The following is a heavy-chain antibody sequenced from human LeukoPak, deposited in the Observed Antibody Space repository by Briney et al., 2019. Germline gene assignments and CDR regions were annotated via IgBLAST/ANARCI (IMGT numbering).Heavy chain of an antibody. CDR1: RFTFSNYW. V-gene: IGHV3-7*01. J-gene: IGHJ3*02. CDR2: INQDGSEK. D-gene: IGHD1-14*01. CDR3: ARSGMRDAFDI. Sequence: PGGSLRLSCADSRFTFSNYWMSWVRQAPGKGPEWVANINQDGSEKYDVDSVKGRFTIYRDNSKNSLYLQMNSLRAEDTAVYYCARSGMRDAFDIWGQGTMVTVSS.